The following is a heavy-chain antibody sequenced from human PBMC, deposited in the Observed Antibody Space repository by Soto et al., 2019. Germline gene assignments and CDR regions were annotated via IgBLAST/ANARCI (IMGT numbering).Heavy chain of an antibody. Sequence: SQTLSLTCAISGYSVSSNSATWDVIRQSPSGGLEWLGRTYYRSKWYNAYADSVKSRISINPDTPKNQVSLQLKSVTPEDTAVYYCAASFKWNYFDYWGQGTPVTAPQ. CDR2: TYYRSKWYN. CDR3: AASFKWNYFDY. V-gene: IGHV6-1*01. CDR1: GYSVSSNSAT. J-gene: IGHJ4*02. D-gene: IGHD1-26*01.